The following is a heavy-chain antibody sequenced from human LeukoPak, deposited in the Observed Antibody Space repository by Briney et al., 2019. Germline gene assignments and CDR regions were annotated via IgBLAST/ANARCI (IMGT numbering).Heavy chain of an antibody. CDR1: GFNFRTYG. CDR2: IWHDGSNK. D-gene: IGHD2-15*01. V-gene: IGHV3-33*06. CDR3: AKGRGYCSGGSCYSDY. Sequence: GGSLRLSCAASGFNFRTYGMHWVRQAPGKGLEWLAIIWHDGSNKYYGDSVKGRFTISRDNSKNTLYLQMNSLRADDTAVYYCAKGRGYCSGGSCYSDYWGQGTLITVSS. J-gene: IGHJ4*02.